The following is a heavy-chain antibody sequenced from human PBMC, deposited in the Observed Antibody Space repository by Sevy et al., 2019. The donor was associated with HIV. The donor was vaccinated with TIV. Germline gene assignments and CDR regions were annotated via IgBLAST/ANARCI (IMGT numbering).Heavy chain of an antibody. V-gene: IGHV1-2*06. Sequence: ASVKVSCKTSGYTFTDYYMHWVRQAPGQGLDWMGRINPNRGGTNYPQKFEGRVTMTRDTSISKAYMELNRLTSDDTAVYYCARRYDFWSGYYGFDYWGQGTLVTVSS. CDR1: GYTFTDYY. J-gene: IGHJ4*02. CDR2: INPNRGGT. CDR3: ARRYDFWSGYYGFDY. D-gene: IGHD3-3*01.